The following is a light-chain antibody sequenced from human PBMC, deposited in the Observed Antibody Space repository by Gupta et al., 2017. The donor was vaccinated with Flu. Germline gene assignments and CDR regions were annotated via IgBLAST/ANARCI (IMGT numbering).Light chain of an antibody. Sequence: DIQMTQSPSTLSASVGDRVTITCRASQSISNWLAWYQQKPGKAPKLVIYRASGLETGVPSRCGGSRSGTEFTLTIGSLQPDVYATYYCRQFSSDSYTFGQGTKLEIQ. CDR1: QSISNW. CDR2: RAS. J-gene: IGKJ2*01. V-gene: IGKV1-5*03. CDR3: RQFSSDSYT.